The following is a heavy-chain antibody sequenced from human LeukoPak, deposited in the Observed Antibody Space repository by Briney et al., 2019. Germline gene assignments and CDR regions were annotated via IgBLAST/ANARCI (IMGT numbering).Heavy chain of an antibody. V-gene: IGHV3-23*01. CDR2: ISGSGGST. D-gene: IGHD2-2*01. Sequence: GGSLRLSCAASGFTFSSYAMSWVRQAPGKGLEWVSAISGSGGSTYYADSVKGRFTISRDNSKNTLDLQMNSLRSEDAAVYYCARRYCSSTSCNWFDPWGQGTLVTVSS. CDR1: GFTFSSYA. J-gene: IGHJ5*02. CDR3: ARRYCSSTSCNWFDP.